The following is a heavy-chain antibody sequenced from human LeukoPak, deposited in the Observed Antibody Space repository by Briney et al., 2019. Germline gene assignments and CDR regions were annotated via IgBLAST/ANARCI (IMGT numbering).Heavy chain of an antibody. D-gene: IGHD6-13*01. CDR3: ATESPIAAAGQSPAGQSYYYYGMDV. J-gene: IGHJ6*02. CDR1: GGSISSYY. CDR2: IYTSGST. Sequence: SSETLSLTCTVSGGSISSYYWNWIRQAAGKGLEWIGRIYTSGSTNYNPSLRSRVTMSVDTSKNQFSLKLSSVTAADTAVYYCATESPIAAAGQSPAGQSYYYYGMDVWGQGTTVTASS. V-gene: IGHV4-4*07.